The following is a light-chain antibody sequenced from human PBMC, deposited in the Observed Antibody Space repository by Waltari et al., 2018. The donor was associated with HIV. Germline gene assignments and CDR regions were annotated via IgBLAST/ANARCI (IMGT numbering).Light chain of an antibody. CDR1: SSNVRNNY. Sequence: QSVLAQPRSLSGPPGQRVNLPCSGSSSNVRNNYVYWYQQVPGVAPKLLIYRNNQRPSGVPDRFSGSKSGTSASLAISGLRTEDEAEYYCAAWDDRLSGRLFGGGTKVTVL. J-gene: IGLJ2*01. CDR2: RNN. CDR3: AAWDDRLSGRL. V-gene: IGLV1-47*01.